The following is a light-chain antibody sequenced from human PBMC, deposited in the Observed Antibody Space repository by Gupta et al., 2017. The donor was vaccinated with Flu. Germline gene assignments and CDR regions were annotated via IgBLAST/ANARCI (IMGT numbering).Light chain of an antibody. CDR2: DES. CDR3: HQNHSNPLFT. Sequence: AALLAALGDRGTITCRASQRIRSYLFWYEQKQTKAPKLLIYDESSWKRGVVSRFCGSGCGRDFFLTISSRQQEDFAAYYCHQNHSNPLFTFGQGTKVEIK. J-gene: IGKJ2*01. CDR1: QRIRSY. V-gene: IGKV1-39*01.